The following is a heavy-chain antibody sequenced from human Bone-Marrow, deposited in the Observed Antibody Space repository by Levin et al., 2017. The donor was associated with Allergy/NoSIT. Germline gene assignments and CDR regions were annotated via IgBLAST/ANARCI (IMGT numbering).Heavy chain of an antibody. Sequence: GGSLRLSCAASGFTFSGSAMHWVRQASGKGLEWVGRIRSKANSYATAYAASVKGRFTISRDDSKNTAYLQMNSLKTEDTAVYYCVLQECGGDCSGYWGQGTLVTVSS. D-gene: IGHD2-21*01. CDR3: VLQECGGDCSGY. J-gene: IGHJ4*02. CDR2: IRSKANSYAT. CDR1: GFTFSGSA. V-gene: IGHV3-73*01.